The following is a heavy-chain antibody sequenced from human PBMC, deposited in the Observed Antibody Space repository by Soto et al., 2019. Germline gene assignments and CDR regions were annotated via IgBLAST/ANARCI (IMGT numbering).Heavy chain of an antibody. D-gene: IGHD3-3*01. V-gene: IGHV3-48*02. J-gene: IGHJ5*02. Sequence: EVQLVESGGGLVQPGGSLRLSCAASGFTFSSYSMNWVRQAPGKGLEWVSYISSSSSTIYYADSVKGRFTISRDNAKNSLYLQMISLRDEETAVYYCARESRFLKLLSLIGFDPRGQGTLVTVSS. CDR2: ISSSSSTI. CDR1: GFTFSSYS. CDR3: ARESRFLKLLSLIGFDP.